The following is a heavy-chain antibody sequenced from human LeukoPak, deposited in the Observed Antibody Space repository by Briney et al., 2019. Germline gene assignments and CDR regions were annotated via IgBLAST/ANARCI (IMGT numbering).Heavy chain of an antibody. CDR2: ISWDGGST. J-gene: IGHJ4*02. CDR3: AKDPAYSSGNYFDY. CDR1: GFTFDDYA. V-gene: IGHV3-43D*03. Sequence: GGSLRLSCAASGFTFDDYAMHWVRRAPGKGLEWVSLISWDGGSTYYSDSVKGRFTISRDNSKNSLYLQMNSLRAEDTALYYCAKDPAYSSGNYFDYWGQGTLVTVSS. D-gene: IGHD6-19*01.